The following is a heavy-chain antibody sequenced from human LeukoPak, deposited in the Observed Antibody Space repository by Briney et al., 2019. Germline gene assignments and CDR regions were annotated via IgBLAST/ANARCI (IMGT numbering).Heavy chain of an antibody. V-gene: IGHV3-23*01. CDR3: AKRGVVIRVILVGFHKEAYYFDS. D-gene: IGHD3-22*01. Sequence: PGGSLRLSCAASGFSFGSFAMSWVRQAPGKGLEWVSGIIGSGGTTFYADSVKGRFTISRDNSKNTPYLQMNSLRAEDTAVYFCAKRGVVIRVILVGFHKEAYYFDSWGQGALVTVSS. CDR1: GFSFGSFA. J-gene: IGHJ4*02. CDR2: IIGSGGTT.